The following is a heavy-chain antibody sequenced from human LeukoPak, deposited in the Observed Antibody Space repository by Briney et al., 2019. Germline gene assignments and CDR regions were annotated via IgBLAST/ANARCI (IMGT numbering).Heavy chain of an antibody. CDR3: AGHRVLGYCSGGSCYSRPAYYYYYMDV. Sequence: PSETLSLTCAVYGGSFRGYYWTWIRQPPGKGLEWIGEINHSGSTNYNPSLKSRVTISVDTSKNQFSLKLSSVTAADTAVYYCAGHRVLGYCSGGSCYSRPAYYYYYMDVWGKGTTVTISS. CDR2: INHSGST. J-gene: IGHJ6*03. V-gene: IGHV4-34*01. CDR1: GGSFRGYY. D-gene: IGHD2-15*01.